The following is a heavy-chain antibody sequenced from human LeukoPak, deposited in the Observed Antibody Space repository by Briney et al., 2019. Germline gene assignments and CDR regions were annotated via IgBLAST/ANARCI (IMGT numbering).Heavy chain of an antibody. D-gene: IGHD3-3*01. CDR1: GGTFSSYA. CDR3: AREVRFLEWPVNWFDP. CDR2: IIPIFGTA. Sequence: GASVKVSCKASGGTFSSYAISWVRQAPGQGLEWMGGIIPIFGTANYAQKFQGRVTITADESTSTAYMELRSLRSEDTAVYYCAREVRFLEWPVNWFDPWGQGTLVTVSS. J-gene: IGHJ5*02. V-gene: IGHV1-69*01.